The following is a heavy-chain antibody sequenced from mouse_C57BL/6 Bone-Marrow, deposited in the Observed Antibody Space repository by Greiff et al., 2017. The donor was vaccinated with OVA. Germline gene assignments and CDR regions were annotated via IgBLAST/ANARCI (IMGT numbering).Heavy chain of an antibody. D-gene: IGHD2-4*01. CDR2: IDPSDSYT. CDR3: ARPDYVPFAY. V-gene: IGHV1-59*01. CDR1: GYTFTSYW. Sequence: QVQLQQPGAELVRPGTSVKLSCKASGYTFTSYWMHWVKQRPGQGLEWIGVIDPSDSYTNYNQKFKGKATLTVDTSSSTAYMQLSSLTSEDSAVYYCARPDYVPFAYWGQGTLVTDSA. J-gene: IGHJ3*01.